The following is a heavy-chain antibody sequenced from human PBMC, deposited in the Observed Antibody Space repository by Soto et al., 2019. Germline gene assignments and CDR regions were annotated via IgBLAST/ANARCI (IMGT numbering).Heavy chain of an antibody. CDR1: GFTFSTYS. Sequence: GGSLRLSCAASGFTFSTYSMNWVRQAPGKGLEWVSSISSSSSYIDYADSVKGRFTISRDNAKNSLYLQMNSLRAEDTAVYYCARDFGYFGSGTYYNHYYYGMDVWGQGTTVTVSS. V-gene: IGHV3-21*01. CDR2: ISSSSSYI. CDR3: ARDFGYFGSGTYYNHYYYGMDV. J-gene: IGHJ6*02. D-gene: IGHD3-10*01.